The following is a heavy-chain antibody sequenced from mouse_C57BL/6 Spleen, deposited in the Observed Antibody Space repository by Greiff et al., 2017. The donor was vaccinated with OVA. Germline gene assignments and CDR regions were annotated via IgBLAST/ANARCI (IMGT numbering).Heavy chain of an antibody. Sequence: QVQLQQSGAELVKPGASVKISCKASGYAFSSYWMNWVKQRPGKGLEWIGQLYPGDGDTNYNGKFKGKATLTADKSSSTAYMQLSSLTSEDSAVYFCARDGSSSYFDYWGKGTTLTVSS. V-gene: IGHV1-80*01. CDR2: LYPGDGDT. J-gene: IGHJ2*01. D-gene: IGHD1-1*01. CDR1: GYAFSSYW. CDR3: ARDGSSSYFDY.